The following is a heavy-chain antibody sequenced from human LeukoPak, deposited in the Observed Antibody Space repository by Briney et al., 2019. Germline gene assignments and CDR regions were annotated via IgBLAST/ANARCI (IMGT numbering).Heavy chain of an antibody. D-gene: IGHD2-15*01. Sequence: SLTXXVSGASISSXXSYWGWIRQXPGKGLEXIGXIYYSGSTYYNPSLKSRFTISVDTSKNQFSLKMKYVTAAGKAVYYCARRHCSGVSCYXPXXXFWG. CDR3: ARRHCSGVSCYXPXXXF. J-gene: IGHJ2*01. CDR2: IYYSGST. CDR1: GASISSXXSY. V-gene: IGHV4-39*01.